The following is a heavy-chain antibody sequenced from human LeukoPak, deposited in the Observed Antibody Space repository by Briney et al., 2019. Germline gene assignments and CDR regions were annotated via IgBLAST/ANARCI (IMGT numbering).Heavy chain of an antibody. V-gene: IGHV1-18*01. CDR1: GYTFTSYG. CDR2: ISAYNGNT. D-gene: IGHD4-17*01. CDR3: ARNCHPGDGADDWFDP. Sequence: ASVKVSCKASGYTFTSYGISWVRQAPGQGLEWMGWISAYNGNTNYAQKLQGRVTMTTDASTSTDYMELRSLRSDDTAVYYCARNCHPGDGADDWFDPWGQGTLVTVSS. J-gene: IGHJ5*02.